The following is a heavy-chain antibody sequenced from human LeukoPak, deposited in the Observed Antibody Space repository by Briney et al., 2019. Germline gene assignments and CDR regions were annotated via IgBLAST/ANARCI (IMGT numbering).Heavy chain of an antibody. D-gene: IGHD3-3*02. CDR2: IHSTAGT. CDR1: GGSVRNDY. J-gene: IGHJ6*03. Sequence: SETLSLTCSVSGGSVRNDYWTWVRQAQGNGQELIGYIHSTAGTNYSPYLNSRITISLDKSKKQFSLKVTSVTAADTAVYYCARRRLVHFHYYYYYLDVWGRGTTVTVSS. CDR3: ARRRLVHFHYYYYYLDV. V-gene: IGHV4-59*02.